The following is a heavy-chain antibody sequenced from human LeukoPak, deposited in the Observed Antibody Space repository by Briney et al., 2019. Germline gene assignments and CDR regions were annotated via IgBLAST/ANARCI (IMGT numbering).Heavy chain of an antibody. CDR3: ARGDWATGYFDY. V-gene: IGHV3-23*01. CDR1: GFTFSNYA. Sequence: GGSLRLSCAAAGFTFSNYAMTWVRQAPGKGLEWVSSISGSGGSTYYADSVKGRFIISRENSKNTLYLQMNSLRAEDTAMYYCARGDWATGYFDYWGQGTLVTVSA. J-gene: IGHJ4*02. D-gene: IGHD3/OR15-3a*01. CDR2: ISGSGGST.